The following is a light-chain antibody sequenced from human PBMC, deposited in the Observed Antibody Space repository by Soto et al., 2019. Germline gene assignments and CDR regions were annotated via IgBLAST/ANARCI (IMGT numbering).Light chain of an antibody. J-gene: IGLJ2*01. CDR1: SSDVGGYNY. CDR3: CSDAGSSDVV. Sequence: QSALTQPRSVSGSPGQSVTISCTGTSSDVGGYNYVSWYLQHPGKAPKLMIYDVSKRPSGVPDRFSGSKSGNTASLTISVLQAEDEADYYCCSDAGSSDVVFGGGTKLTVL. CDR2: DVS. V-gene: IGLV2-11*01.